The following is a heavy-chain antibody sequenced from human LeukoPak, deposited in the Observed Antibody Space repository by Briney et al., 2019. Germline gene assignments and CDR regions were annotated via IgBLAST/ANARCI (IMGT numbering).Heavy chain of an antibody. Sequence: ASVKVSCKASGYTFTSYYMHWVRQAPGQGLEWMGIINPSGGSTSYAQKLQGRVTMTTDTSTSTAYMELRSLRSDDTAVYYCARAADSGSYSWFDPWGQGTLVTVSS. CDR3: ARAADSGSYSWFDP. J-gene: IGHJ5*02. CDR1: GYTFTSYY. V-gene: IGHV1-46*01. D-gene: IGHD1-26*01. CDR2: INPSGGST.